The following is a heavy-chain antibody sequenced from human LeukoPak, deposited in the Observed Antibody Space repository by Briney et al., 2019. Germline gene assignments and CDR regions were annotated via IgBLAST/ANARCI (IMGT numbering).Heavy chain of an antibody. J-gene: IGHJ3*02. D-gene: IGHD6-19*01. CDR1: GFTVSSNY. V-gene: IGHV3-30-3*01. Sequence: GGSLRLSCAASGFTVSSNYMSWVRQAPGKGLEWVTVISYDGSNKDYADSVKGRFTISRDNSKNTLYLQMNSLRPEDTAVYYCARVFTVAGTNGAFDIWGQGTMVTVSS. CDR2: ISYDGSNK. CDR3: ARVFTVAGTNGAFDI.